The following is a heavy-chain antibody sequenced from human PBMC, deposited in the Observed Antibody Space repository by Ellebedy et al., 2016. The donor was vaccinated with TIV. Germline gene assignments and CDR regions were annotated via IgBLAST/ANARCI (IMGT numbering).Heavy chain of an antibody. CDR1: GFSFGSYW. CDR2: IKADGSGI. Sequence: GESLKISCAASGFSFGSYWMLWVRQPPGKGLEWVSRIKADGSGITYADSVTGRFTISRDNAKNTLYLQMNSLRVEDTAVYYCARDGYFHDGFDFWGQGTPVTVSS. CDR3: ARDGYFHDGFDF. V-gene: IGHV3-74*03. D-gene: IGHD2-15*01. J-gene: IGHJ4*02.